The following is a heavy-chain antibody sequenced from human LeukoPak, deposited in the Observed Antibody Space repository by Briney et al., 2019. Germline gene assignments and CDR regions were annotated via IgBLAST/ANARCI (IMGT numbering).Heavy chain of an antibody. V-gene: IGHV3-30*18. CDR1: GFTFSSYG. Sequence: GGSLRLSCAASGFTFSSYGMHWVRQAPGKGLEWVAVISYDGSNKYYADSVKGRFTISRDNSKNTLYLQMNSLRAEDTAVYYCAKDGPLVGPYYFDYWGQGTLVTVSS. CDR2: ISYDGSNK. CDR3: AKDGPLVGPYYFDY. D-gene: IGHD1-26*01. J-gene: IGHJ4*02.